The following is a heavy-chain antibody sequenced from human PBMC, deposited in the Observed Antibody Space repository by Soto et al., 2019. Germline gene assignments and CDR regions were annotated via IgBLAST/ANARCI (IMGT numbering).Heavy chain of an antibody. CDR1: GYTFTTYF. Sequence: ASVKVSCKTSGYTFTTYFMHWLRQAPGQGLEWMGIINPSDGTATYAQKFQGRVTMTRDTSTSTVYIEMSSLRSEDTAVYYCARVSTIFTPLDYWGQGTLVTVSS. D-gene: IGHD3-9*01. J-gene: IGHJ4*02. V-gene: IGHV1-46*01. CDR2: INPSDGTA. CDR3: ARVSTIFTPLDY.